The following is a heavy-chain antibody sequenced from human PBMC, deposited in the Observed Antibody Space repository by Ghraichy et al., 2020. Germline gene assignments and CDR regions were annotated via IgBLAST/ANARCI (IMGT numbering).Heavy chain of an antibody. Sequence: LSLTCAASGFTFSSYWMSWVRQAPGKGLEWVANIKQDGSEKYYVDSVKGRFTISRDNAKNSLYLQMNSLRAEDTAVYYCARDHYDSSGYYAYYFDYWGQGTLVTVSS. CDR1: GFTFSSYW. V-gene: IGHV3-7*01. CDR3: ARDHYDSSGYYAYYFDY. J-gene: IGHJ4*02. D-gene: IGHD3-22*01. CDR2: IKQDGSEK.